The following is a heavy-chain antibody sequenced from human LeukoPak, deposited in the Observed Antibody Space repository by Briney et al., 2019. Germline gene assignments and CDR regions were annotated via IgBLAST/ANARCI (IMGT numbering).Heavy chain of an antibody. CDR1: GFTFNRYG. V-gene: IGHV3-30*02. J-gene: IGHJ3*02. CDR2: ISFDGNDK. D-gene: IGHD3-10*01. CDR3: AKDLEYYGSGDPFDM. Sequence: GGSLRLSCAASGFTFNRYGMHWVRQAPGKGLEWAAYISFDGNDKYYADYVKGRFTISRDKSNNILFLQMKTLRVEDTAVYYCAKDLEYYGSGDPFDMWGQGTMVTVSS.